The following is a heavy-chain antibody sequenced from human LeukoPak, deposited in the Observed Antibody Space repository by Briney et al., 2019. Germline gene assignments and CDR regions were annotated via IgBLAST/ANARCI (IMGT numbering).Heavy chain of an antibody. V-gene: IGHV4-4*07. CDR3: ARDYRYSGYDNLTPLDY. J-gene: IGHJ4*02. Sequence: NPSETLSLTCTVSGGSISSYYWSWIRQPAGKGLEWIGRIYTSGSTNYNPSLKSRVTMSVDTSKNQFSLKLSSVTAADTAVYYCARDYRYSGYDNLTPLDYWGQGTLVTVSS. CDR1: GGSISSYY. CDR2: IYTSGST. D-gene: IGHD5-12*01.